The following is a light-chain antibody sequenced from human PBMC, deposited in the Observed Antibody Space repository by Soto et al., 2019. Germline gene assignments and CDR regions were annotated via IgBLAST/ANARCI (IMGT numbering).Light chain of an antibody. CDR2: DVS. Sequence: QSVLTQPRSVSGSPGQSVTISCTGTSRDVGAYNYVSWYQQHPGKAPKLIIYDVSKWPSGVPDRFSGSKSGNTASLTISGLQAEDEADYYCVLYMGSGIWVFGGGTKLTVL. V-gene: IGLV2-11*01. CDR3: VLYMGSGIWV. J-gene: IGLJ3*02. CDR1: SRDVGAYNY.